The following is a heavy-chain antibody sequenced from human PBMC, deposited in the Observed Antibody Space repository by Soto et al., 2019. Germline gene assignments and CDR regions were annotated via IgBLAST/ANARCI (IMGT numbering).Heavy chain of an antibody. CDR3: ARVVGYCSSTSCYDSMGYYYYYMDV. CDR1: GGSISSSSYY. Sequence: SETLSLTCTVSGGSISSSSYYWGWIRQPPGKGLEWIGSIYYSGSTYYNPSLKSRVTISVDTSKNQFSLKLSSVTAADTAVYYCARVVGYCSSTSCYDSMGYYYYYMDVWGKGTTVTVSS. J-gene: IGHJ6*03. CDR2: IYYSGST. D-gene: IGHD2-2*01. V-gene: IGHV4-39*07.